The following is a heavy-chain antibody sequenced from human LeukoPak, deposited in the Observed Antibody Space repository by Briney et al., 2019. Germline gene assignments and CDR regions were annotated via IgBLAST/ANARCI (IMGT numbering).Heavy chain of an antibody. CDR1: GGSISRYY. CDR2: IHYSGST. J-gene: IGHJ3*02. CDR3: ARDSSSSTDAFDI. V-gene: IGHV4-59*01. D-gene: IGHD6-6*01. Sequence: SETLSLTCTVSGGSISRYYWSWIRQPPGKGLEWIGYIHYSGSTDYNPSLKSRVTISVDTSKNQFSLRLSSVTAADTAVYYCARDSSSSTDAFDIWGQGTMVTVSS.